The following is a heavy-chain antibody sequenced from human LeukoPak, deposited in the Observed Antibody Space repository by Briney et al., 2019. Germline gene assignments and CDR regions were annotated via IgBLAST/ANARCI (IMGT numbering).Heavy chain of an antibody. CDR2: IYPDDSNT. J-gene: IGHJ6*03. CDR3: ARQGAAGKYYYYYMDV. V-gene: IGHV5-51*01. Sequence: PGESLKISCKGSGYSFTSYWIGWVRQMPGKGLEWMGIIYPDDSNTIYGPSFQGQVTISADKSINTAYLEWSSLKASDTAIYYCARQGAAGKYYYYYMDVWGKGTTVTVSS. D-gene: IGHD6-13*01. CDR1: GYSFTSYW.